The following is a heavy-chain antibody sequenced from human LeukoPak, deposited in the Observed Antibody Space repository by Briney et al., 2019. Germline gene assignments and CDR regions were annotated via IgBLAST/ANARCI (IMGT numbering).Heavy chain of an antibody. Sequence: SETLSLTCTVSGGSTSSSSYYWGWIRQPPGKGLEWIGSIYYSGSTYYNPSLKSRVTISVDTSKNQFSLKLSSVTAADTAVYYCASHDFSNYYGMDVWGQGTTVTVSS. CDR1: GGSTSSSSYY. D-gene: IGHD4-11*01. J-gene: IGHJ6*02. CDR2: IYYSGST. V-gene: IGHV4-39*01. CDR3: ASHDFSNYYGMDV.